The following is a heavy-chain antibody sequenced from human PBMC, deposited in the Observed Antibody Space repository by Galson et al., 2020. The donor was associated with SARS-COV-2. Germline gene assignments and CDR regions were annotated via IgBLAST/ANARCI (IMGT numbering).Heavy chain of an antibody. Sequence: SGPTLVKPTQTLTLTCTFSGFSLSTSGVGVGWIRQPPGKTLEWLALIYWNDDKRYSPSLKSRLTITKDTSKNQVVLTMTNMDPVDTATYYCAHSPPAPSYYYDSSGYYSTPNFGYWGQGTLVTVSS. D-gene: IGHD3-22*01. CDR3: AHSPPAPSYYYDSSGYYSTPNFGY. V-gene: IGHV2-5*01. J-gene: IGHJ4*02. CDR1: GFSLSTSGVG. CDR2: IYWNDDK.